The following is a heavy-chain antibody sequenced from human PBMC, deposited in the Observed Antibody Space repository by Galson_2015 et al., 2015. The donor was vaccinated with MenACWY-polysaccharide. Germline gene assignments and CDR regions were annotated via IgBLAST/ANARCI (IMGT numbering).Heavy chain of an antibody. J-gene: IGHJ4*02. CDR3: VKGGWADN. Sequence: SLRLSCAASGFNFRGSGMHWVRQAPGKGLEWVALIQYDGSIKVYADSVKGRFTISRDNSKDTVHLQMDSLRAEDTAVYYCVKGGWADNWGQGTLVTVSS. CDR2: IQYDGSIK. V-gene: IGHV3-30*02. D-gene: IGHD1-26*01. CDR1: GFNFRGSG.